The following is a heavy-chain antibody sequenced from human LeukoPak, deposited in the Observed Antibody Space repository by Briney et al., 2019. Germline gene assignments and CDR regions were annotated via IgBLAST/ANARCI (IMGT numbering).Heavy chain of an antibody. J-gene: IGHJ4*02. CDR3: ARRKAKTPNYFDY. Sequence: PSETLSLTCAVSSVSITNYYWSWIRQPPGKGLEWIGYIYYSGNTNYNPSLKSRVTISLDTSKNQFSLKLTSVTAADTAMYYCARRKAKTPNYFDYWGQGALVTVSS. CDR1: SVSITNYY. V-gene: IGHV4-59*08. CDR2: IYYSGNT.